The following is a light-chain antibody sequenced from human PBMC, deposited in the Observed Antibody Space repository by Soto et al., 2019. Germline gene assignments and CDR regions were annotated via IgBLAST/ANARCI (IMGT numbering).Light chain of an antibody. Sequence: TLSLSPGERATLSCRASQGVDSYLAWYQQKRGQAPRLLIYDASNRATGIPARFSGSGSGTDYTLTISSLEPEDFAVYYWQHRSLRPTTFGQ. J-gene: IGKJ2*01. CDR3: QHRSLRPTT. CDR2: DAS. CDR1: QGVDSY. V-gene: IGKV3-11*01.